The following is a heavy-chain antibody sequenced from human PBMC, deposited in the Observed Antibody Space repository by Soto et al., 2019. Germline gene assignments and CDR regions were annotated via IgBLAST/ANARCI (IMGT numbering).Heavy chain of an antibody. Sequence: EVELLESGGGSVQPGGSLRLSCAASGFTFSTYAMNWVRQAPGKGLEWVSSISTTGDNTYYADSVKGRFTMSRDNSKNTLYLQMNSLGAEDTAIYYCARDRESCSVANCFGSNCFDPWGQGTLVTVSS. CDR2: ISTTGDNT. V-gene: IGHV3-23*01. CDR3: ARDRESCSVANCFGSNCFDP. CDR1: GFTFSTYA. J-gene: IGHJ5*02. D-gene: IGHD2-2*01.